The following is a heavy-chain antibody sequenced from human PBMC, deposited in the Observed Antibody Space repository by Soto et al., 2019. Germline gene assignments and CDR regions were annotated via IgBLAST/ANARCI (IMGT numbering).Heavy chain of an antibody. V-gene: IGHV3-30*03. CDR3: TTETTDYYMDV. CDR1: GFTFSNYG. Sequence: GGSLRLSCAASGFTFSNYGMDWVRQAPGKGLEWVAVISSDGTNKYYADSVKGRFTISRDNPKNTLHLQMNSLKTEDTAVYYCTTETTDYYMDVWGKGTTVTVSS. CDR2: ISSDGTNK. J-gene: IGHJ6*03. D-gene: IGHD4-17*01.